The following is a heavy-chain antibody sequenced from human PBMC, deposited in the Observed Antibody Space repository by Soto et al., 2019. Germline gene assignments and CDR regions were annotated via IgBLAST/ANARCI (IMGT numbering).Heavy chain of an antibody. J-gene: IGHJ4*02. CDR2: IYYTGST. V-gene: IGHV4-39*01. D-gene: IGHD5-18*01. CDR1: GCSISSSTYY. Sequence: SDTLSPTCTFSGCSISSSTYYWGWIRQPPGKGLEWIGSIYYTGSTYSNPSLKSRVTISVDTSKNQFSLKLSSVTAADTAVYYCARRRDSYGSYYFDSWGQGIQVNVAS. CDR3: ARRRDSYGSYYFDS.